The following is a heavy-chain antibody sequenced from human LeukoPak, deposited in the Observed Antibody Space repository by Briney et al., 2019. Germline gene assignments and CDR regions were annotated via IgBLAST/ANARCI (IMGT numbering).Heavy chain of an antibody. V-gene: IGHV5-10-1*01. D-gene: IGHD1-1*01. CDR1: GYSITNHW. CDR3: ARLEGLSDDY. CDR2: VDPSDSYT. J-gene: IGHJ4*02. Sequence: GESLKISCKASGYSITNHWITWVRQMPGKGLEWMGRVDPSDSYTNYSPSFQGHVTISTDKSISTAYLQWSSLKASDTAMYYCARLEGLSDDYWGLGTLVIVSS.